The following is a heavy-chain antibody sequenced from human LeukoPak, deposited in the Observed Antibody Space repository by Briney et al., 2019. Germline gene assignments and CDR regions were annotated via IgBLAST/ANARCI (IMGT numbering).Heavy chain of an antibody. CDR1: GGSFSGYY. D-gene: IGHD5-18*01. Sequence: SETLSLTCAVYGGSFSGYYWSWIRQPAGKGLEWIGRIYTSGSTNYNPSLRSRVTMSVDTSKNQFSLKLSSVTAADTAVYYCARGRQLWAFDYWGQGTLVTVSS. CDR3: ARGRQLWAFDY. CDR2: IYTSGST. J-gene: IGHJ4*02. V-gene: IGHV4-59*10.